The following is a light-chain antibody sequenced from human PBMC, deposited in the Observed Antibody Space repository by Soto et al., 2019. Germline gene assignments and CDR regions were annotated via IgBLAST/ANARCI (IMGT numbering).Light chain of an antibody. V-gene: IGKV3-20*01. Sequence: EIVLTQSPGTLSLSPGERATLSCRASQSVSPYLAWYQHKPGQAPRLLIYGASSRATGIPDRFSGSGSGTDFTHTISRLEPEDFAVYFCQQYGSSPPFTFGPGTKVDIK. CDR2: GAS. CDR1: QSVSPY. CDR3: QQYGSSPPFT. J-gene: IGKJ3*01.